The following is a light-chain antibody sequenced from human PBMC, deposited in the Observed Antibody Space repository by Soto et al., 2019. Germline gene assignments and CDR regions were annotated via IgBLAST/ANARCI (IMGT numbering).Light chain of an antibody. CDR1: QNVSSN. CDR3: QQYHNWRT. J-gene: IGKJ1*01. V-gene: IGKV3-15*01. CDR2: GAS. Sequence: EIVMTQSPATLSVSPGERASLSCRASQNVSSNLAWYQQKPGQAPRLLIFGASTRATGIPARFSGSGSGTVFALTISSLQSEDFAVYYCQQYHNWRTFGQGTKVDIK.